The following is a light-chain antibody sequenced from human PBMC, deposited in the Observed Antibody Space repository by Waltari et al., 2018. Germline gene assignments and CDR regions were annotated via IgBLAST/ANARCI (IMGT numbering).Light chain of an antibody. CDR2: DFN. J-gene: IGLJ1*01. V-gene: IGLV2-8*01. Sequence: QSALTQPPSASGSPGQSVTISCTGTSRDVGAYYYVSWYQQHPANAPKLMIYDFNKRPSGVPDRFSGSKSGNTASLTVSGLQAEDEADYFCNSYAGSKHYVFGTGTKVTVL. CDR3: NSYAGSKHYV. CDR1: SRDVGAYYY.